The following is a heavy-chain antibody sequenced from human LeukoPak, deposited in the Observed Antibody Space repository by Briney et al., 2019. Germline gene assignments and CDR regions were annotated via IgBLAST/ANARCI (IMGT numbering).Heavy chain of an antibody. CDR1: GFTFSDYY. J-gene: IGHJ4*02. CDR3: AREYSYGYGSHFDY. CDR2: ISSSGSTI. V-gene: IGHV3-11*01. D-gene: IGHD5-18*01. Sequence: AGGSLRLSCAASGFTFSDYYMSWIRQAPGKGLEWVSYISSSGSTIYYADSVKGRFTISRDNAKSSLYLQMNSLRAEDTAVYYCAREYSYGYGSHFDYWGQGTLVTVSS.